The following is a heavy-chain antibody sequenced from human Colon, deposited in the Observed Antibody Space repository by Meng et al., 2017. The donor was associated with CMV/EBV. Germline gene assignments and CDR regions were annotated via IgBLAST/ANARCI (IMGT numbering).Heavy chain of an antibody. Sequence: SETLSLTCTVSGGSVSSVSYYWSWIRQPPGKGLEWIGYIFYSGTTKYNPSLKSRVTMSLGTSNDQFSLTLDSVTAADSADYYCARVAGYLTTYGIVFNKPFDIWGQGTRVTVSS. V-gene: IGHV4-61*01. CDR2: IFYSGTT. CDR3: ARVAGYLTTYGIVFNKPFDI. J-gene: IGHJ3*02. CDR1: GGSVSSVSYY. D-gene: IGHD2-15*01.